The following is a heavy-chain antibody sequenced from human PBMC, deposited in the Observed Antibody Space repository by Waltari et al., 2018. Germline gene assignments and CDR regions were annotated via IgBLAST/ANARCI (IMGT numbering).Heavy chain of an antibody. V-gene: IGHV3-43*02. CDR1: GFTFADYA. CDR2: ISGDGGST. D-gene: IGHD1-26*01. CDR3: AKTGELLRWGAVGFDY. J-gene: IGHJ4*02. Sequence: EVQLVESGGGVVQPGGSLRLSCAASGFTFADYAMHWARQAPGKGLEWVSLISGDGGSTYYADSVKGRFTISRDNSKNSLYLQMNSLRTEDTALYYCAKTGELLRWGAVGFDYWGQGTLVTVSS.